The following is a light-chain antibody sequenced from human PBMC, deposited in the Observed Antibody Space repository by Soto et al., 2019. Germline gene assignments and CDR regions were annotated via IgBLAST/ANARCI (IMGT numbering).Light chain of an antibody. V-gene: IGLV2-14*03. J-gene: IGLJ2*01. CDR3: SSYTSSTLL. Sequence: QSALTQPASVSGSPGQSIIISCTGTSSDADAYNYVSWYQHHPGKAPKLLIYDVSNRPSGISNRFSGSKSGNTASLTISGLQPEDEADYFCSSYTSSTLLFGGGTKVTVL. CDR2: DVS. CDR1: SSDADAYNY.